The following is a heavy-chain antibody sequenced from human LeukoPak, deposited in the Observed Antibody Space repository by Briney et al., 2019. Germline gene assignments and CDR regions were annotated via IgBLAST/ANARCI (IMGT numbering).Heavy chain of an antibody. Sequence: SETLSLTCAVSHESFSEHYWNWIRQPPGKGLEWIREISQSGTTHYNPSLKSRVTISVDTSENQLFLRVTSVTAADTAVYYCARGPTTSGVGTFDYWGQGTLVTVSS. J-gene: IGHJ4*02. CDR1: HESFSEHY. CDR2: ISQSGTT. D-gene: IGHD3-3*01. V-gene: IGHV4-34*01. CDR3: ARGPTTSGVGTFDY.